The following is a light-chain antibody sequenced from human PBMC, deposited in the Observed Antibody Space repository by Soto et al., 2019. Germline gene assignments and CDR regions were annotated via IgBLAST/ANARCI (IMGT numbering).Light chain of an antibody. Sequence: EIVMTQSPATLSASPGERATLSCRASQSVGASLAWYQKKRGQAARLLIHGASTTFTGVPARFSGSGSGTEFNLTISSLQSEDFAVYYCQQYIDWPLTFGGGTKVEIK. CDR3: QQYIDWPLT. J-gene: IGKJ4*01. CDR2: GAS. V-gene: IGKV3-15*01. CDR1: QSVGAS.